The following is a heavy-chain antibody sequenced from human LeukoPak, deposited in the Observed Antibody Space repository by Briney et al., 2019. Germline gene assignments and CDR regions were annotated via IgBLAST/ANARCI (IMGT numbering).Heavy chain of an antibody. CDR3: ARIGISARGTNFHH. J-gene: IGHJ1*01. V-gene: IGHV1-2*02. D-gene: IGHD6-13*01. Sequence: ASVKVSCKASGYTFTGYYMHWVRQAPGQGLEWMGWINPNSGGTNYAQKFQGRVTMTRDTSISTAYMELSRLRSDDTALYYCARIGISARGTNFHHWGQGTLVTVSS. CDR1: GYTFTGYY. CDR2: INPNSGGT.